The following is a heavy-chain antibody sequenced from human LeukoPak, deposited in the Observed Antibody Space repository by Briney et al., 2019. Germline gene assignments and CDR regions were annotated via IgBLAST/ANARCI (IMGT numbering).Heavy chain of an antibody. D-gene: IGHD3-22*01. Sequence: GGSLRLSCAASGFTFSTYSMNWVRQAPGKGLEWVSYISSSSTTTHYADSVRGRFTISRHNAKNSLYLQMNSLRAEDTAVYYCARVVWDSSGYYYDYWGQGTLVTVSS. CDR3: ARVVWDSSGYYYDY. V-gene: IGHV3-48*04. J-gene: IGHJ4*02. CDR2: ISSSSTTT. CDR1: GFTFSTYS.